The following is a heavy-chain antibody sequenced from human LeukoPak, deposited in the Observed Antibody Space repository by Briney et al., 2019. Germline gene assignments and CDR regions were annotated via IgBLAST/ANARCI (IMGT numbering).Heavy chain of an antibody. J-gene: IGHJ6*03. CDR2: ISSSSSTI. CDR3: ASVYYYYMDV. CDR1: GFTFSGYS. V-gene: IGHV3-48*01. Sequence: GGSLRLSCAASGFTFSGYSMNWVRQAPGKGLEWVSYISSSSSTIYYADSVKGRFTISRDNAKNSLYLQMYSLRAEDTAVYYCASVYYYYMDVWGKGTTVTVSS.